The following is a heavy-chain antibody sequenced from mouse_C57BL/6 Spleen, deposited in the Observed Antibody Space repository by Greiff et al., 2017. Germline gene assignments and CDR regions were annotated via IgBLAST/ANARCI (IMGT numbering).Heavy chain of an antibody. J-gene: IGHJ3*01. D-gene: IGHD2-2*01. CDR2: INPNNGGT. Sequence: VQLQQSGPELVKPGASVKISCKASGYTFTDYYMNWVKQSHGKSLEWIGDINPNNGGTSYNQKFKGKATLTVDKSSSTAYMELRSLTSDDSAVYYCARGWVTTPFAYWGQGTLVTVSA. CDR3: ARGWVTTPFAY. CDR1: GYTFTDYY. V-gene: IGHV1-26*01.